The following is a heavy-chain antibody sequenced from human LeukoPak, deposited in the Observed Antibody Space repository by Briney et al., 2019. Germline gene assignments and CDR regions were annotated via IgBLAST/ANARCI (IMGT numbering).Heavy chain of an antibody. V-gene: IGHV1-18*01. Sequence: ASVKVSCKASGGTFSSYAISWVRQAPGQGLEWMGWISAYNGNTNYAQKLQGRVTMTTDTSTSTAYMELRSLRSDDTAVYYCARVLRGYGATLDYWGQGTLVTVSS. CDR1: GGTFSSYA. D-gene: IGHD1-26*01. CDR3: ARVLRGYGATLDY. CDR2: ISAYNGNT. J-gene: IGHJ4*02.